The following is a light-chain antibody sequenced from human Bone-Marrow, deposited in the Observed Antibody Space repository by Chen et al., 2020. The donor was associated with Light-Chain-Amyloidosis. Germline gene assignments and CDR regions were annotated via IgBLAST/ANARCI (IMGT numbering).Light chain of an antibody. Sequence: EVVLTQSTATLSLSPGERATLSCRASQNIGGDLAWFQHRPGQTPRLLIYDASNRASGVPARFSGSGSGTDFILTISSLEPEDFAVYYCLQRDSWPPLSFGGGTKVEIK. J-gene: IGKJ4*01. V-gene: IGKV3-11*01. CDR3: LQRDSWPPLS. CDR2: DAS. CDR1: QNIGGD.